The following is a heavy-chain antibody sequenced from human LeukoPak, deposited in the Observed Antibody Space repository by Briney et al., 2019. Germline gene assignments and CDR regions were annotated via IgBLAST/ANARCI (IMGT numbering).Heavy chain of an antibody. CDR1: GGSISSYY. V-gene: IGHV4-4*09. CDR3: ARQACVGNWFDP. CDR2: IYTSGST. Sequence: SETLSLTCTVSGGSISSYYWSWIRQPPGKGLEWIGCIYTSGSTNYNPSLKSRVTISVDTSKNQFSLKLSSVTAADTAVYYCARQACVGNWFDPWGQGTLVTVSS. D-gene: IGHD1-26*01. J-gene: IGHJ5*02.